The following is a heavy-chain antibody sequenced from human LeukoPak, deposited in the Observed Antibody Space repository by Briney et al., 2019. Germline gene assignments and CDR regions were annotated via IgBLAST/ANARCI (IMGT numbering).Heavy chain of an antibody. Sequence: SETLSLTCAVSGGSISSGGYSWSWIRQPPGKGLEWIGYIHHSGSTYYNPSLKSRVTISVDRSKNQFSLKLSSVTAADTAVYYCARGTTVTASFDYWGQGTLVTVSS. D-gene: IGHD4-17*01. CDR3: ARGTTVTASFDY. CDR1: GGSISSGGYS. V-gene: IGHV4-30-2*01. J-gene: IGHJ4*02. CDR2: IHHSGST.